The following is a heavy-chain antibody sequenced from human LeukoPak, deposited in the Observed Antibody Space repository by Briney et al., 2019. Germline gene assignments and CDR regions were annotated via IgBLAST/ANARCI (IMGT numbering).Heavy chain of an antibody. Sequence: GGSLRLSCAASGFTFGNYAMSWVRQAPGKGLEWVSGIIADADDTYYADSVKGRFTISRDHSKNTLHLQMNSLRAEDAAIYYCARDXTTXRXXXFDSWGQGTXVTVSS. J-gene: IGHJ5*01. CDR1: GFTFGNYA. V-gene: IGHV3-23*01. CDR2: IIADADDT. D-gene: IGHD1-7*01. CDR3: ARDXTTXRXXXFDS.